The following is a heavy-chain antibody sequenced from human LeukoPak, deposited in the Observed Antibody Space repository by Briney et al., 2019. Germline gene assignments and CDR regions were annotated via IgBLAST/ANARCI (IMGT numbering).Heavy chain of an antibody. CDR1: GFTFDDYG. V-gene: IGHV3-20*04. Sequence: PGGSLRLSCAASGFTFDDYGMSWVRQAPGKGLEWGSGINWNGGSTGYADSVKGQSTISRDNANNSLYLQTNSLRAEDTALYYCARDRGYCSSTSCYFDYWGQGTLVTVSS. J-gene: IGHJ4*02. CDR2: INWNGGST. CDR3: ARDRGYCSSTSCYFDY. D-gene: IGHD2-2*01.